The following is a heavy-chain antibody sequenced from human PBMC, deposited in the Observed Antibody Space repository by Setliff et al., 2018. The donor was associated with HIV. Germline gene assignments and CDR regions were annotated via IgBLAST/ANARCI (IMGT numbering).Heavy chain of an antibody. CDR2: IIPIFGIA. CDR1: GGTFSSYA. V-gene: IGHV1-69*10. CDR3: ARDRGVIATHPFDY. J-gene: IGHJ4*02. Sequence: GASVKVSCKASGGTFSSYAISWVRQAPGQGLEWMGGIIPIFGIANYAQKFQGRVTITADKSTSTAYMELSSLRSEDTAVYYCARDRGVIATHPFDYWGQGTLVTSPQ. D-gene: IGHD6-13*01.